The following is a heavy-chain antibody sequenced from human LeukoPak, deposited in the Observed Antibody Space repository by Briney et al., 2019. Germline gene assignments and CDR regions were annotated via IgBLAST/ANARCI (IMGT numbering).Heavy chain of an antibody. J-gene: IGHJ3*02. CDR3: ASDSGSYSDAFDI. D-gene: IGHD1-26*01. Sequence: GGSVRLSCAASGLTFSSNSMNWVRQAPGKGLEWVSSISSSSSYIYYADSVKGRFTISRDNAKNSLYLQMNSLRAEDTAVYYCASDSGSYSDAFDIWGQGTMVTVSS. V-gene: IGHV3-21*01. CDR2: ISSSSSYI. CDR1: GLTFSSNS.